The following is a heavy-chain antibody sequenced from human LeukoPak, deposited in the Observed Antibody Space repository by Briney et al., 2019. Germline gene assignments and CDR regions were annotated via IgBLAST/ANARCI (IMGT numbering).Heavy chain of an antibody. CDR3: AKDLRGGYGDYVLGY. V-gene: IGHV3-30*18. D-gene: IGHD4-17*01. J-gene: IGHJ4*02. Sequence: PGGSLRLSCAASGFTFSSYGMHWVRQAPGKGLEWVAVISYDGSNKYYADSVKGRFTISRDNSKNTLYLQMNRLRAEDTAVYYCAKDLRGGYGDYVLGYWGQGTLVTVSS. CDR1: GFTFSSYG. CDR2: ISYDGSNK.